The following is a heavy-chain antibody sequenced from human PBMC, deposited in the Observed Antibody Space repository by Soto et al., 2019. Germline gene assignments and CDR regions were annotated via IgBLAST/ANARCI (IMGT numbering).Heavy chain of an antibody. Sequence: PSETLSLTCSVSCGSISSGDYYWNWIRQPPGKGLEWIGGFYYSGSPYYNPSLKSRVTMSVDTSKNQFSLNLNSVTAADTAVYYCYINGFWGQGTLVTV. J-gene: IGHJ1*01. CDR3: YINGF. CDR1: CGSISSGDYY. D-gene: IGHD2-8*01. CDR2: FYYSGSP. V-gene: IGHV4-39*01.